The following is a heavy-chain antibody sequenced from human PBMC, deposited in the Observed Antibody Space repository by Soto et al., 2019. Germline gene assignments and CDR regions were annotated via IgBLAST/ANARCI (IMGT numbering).Heavy chain of an antibody. CDR3: ASYCSCGSCHGGFDY. CDR1: GGSISSGGYS. J-gene: IGHJ4*02. CDR2: IYHSGST. D-gene: IGHD2-15*01. Sequence: QLQLQESGSGLVKPSQTLSLTCAVSGGSISSGGYSWSWIRQPPGKGLEWIGYIYHSGSTYYNPSLKSLVTISVERSKNQFSLKLSSVTAADTAVYYCASYCSCGSCHGGFDYWGQGTLVTVSS. V-gene: IGHV4-30-2*01.